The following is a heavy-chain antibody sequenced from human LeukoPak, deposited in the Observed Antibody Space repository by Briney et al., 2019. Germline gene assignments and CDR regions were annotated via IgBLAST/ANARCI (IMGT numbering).Heavy chain of an antibody. Sequence: SETLSLTCAVSGGSISSSNWWSWVRQPPGKGLEWIGEIYHSGSTNYNPSLKSRVTISVDKSKNQFSLKLSSVTAADTAVYYCARDSPQVVVTPDGFDPWGQGTLVTVSS. CDR3: ARDSPQVVVTPDGFDP. CDR1: GGSISSSNW. V-gene: IGHV4-4*02. CDR2: IYHSGST. D-gene: IGHD3-22*01. J-gene: IGHJ5*02.